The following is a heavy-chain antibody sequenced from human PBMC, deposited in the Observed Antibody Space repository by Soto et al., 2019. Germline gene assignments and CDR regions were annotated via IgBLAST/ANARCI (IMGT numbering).Heavy chain of an antibody. J-gene: IGHJ4*02. V-gene: IGHV1-8*01. CDR3: ATGIGSASTGYLYFDS. Sequence: QVQLVQSGAEVKKPGASVKVSCKASGDTFMDNHFGWVRHAPGQGLEWMGWMNPHSGATGYTEIFRGRVTMTRNTSMKTAYMELSSLRPEDTAIYYCATGIGSASTGYLYFDSWGQGTLVTVSS. D-gene: IGHD3-9*01. CDR2: MNPHSGAT. CDR1: GDTFMDNH.